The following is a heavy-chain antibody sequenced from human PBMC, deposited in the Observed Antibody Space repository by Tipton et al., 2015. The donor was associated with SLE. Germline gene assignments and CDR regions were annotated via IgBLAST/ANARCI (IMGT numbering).Heavy chain of an antibody. Sequence: SLRLSCAASGFTFSNYAMNWVRQAPGKGLEWVSSISRRSYYIYYADSVMGRFTVSRDNAKNSLYLQMNSLRVEDTAVYYCARGEEGAAIADAFDIWGQGTMVTVSS. CDR2: ISRRSYYI. CDR1: GFTFSNYA. CDR3: ARGEEGAAIADAFDI. J-gene: IGHJ3*02. V-gene: IGHV3-21*03. D-gene: IGHD2-2*01.